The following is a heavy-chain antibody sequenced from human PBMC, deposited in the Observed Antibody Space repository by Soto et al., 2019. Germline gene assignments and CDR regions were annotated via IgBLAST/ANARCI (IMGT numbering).Heavy chain of an antibody. V-gene: IGHV3-11*06. CDR1: GFTFSDYY. CDR3: ARGLGFGSSSAGY. CDR2: ISSSSSNK. J-gene: IGHJ4*02. D-gene: IGHD6-6*01. Sequence: GGSLRLSCAASGFTFSDYYMSWIRQAPGKGLEWVSYISSSSSNKNYADSVKGRFTISRDNSKNTLYLQMNSLRAEDTAVYYCARGLGFGSSSAGYWGQGTLVTVSS.